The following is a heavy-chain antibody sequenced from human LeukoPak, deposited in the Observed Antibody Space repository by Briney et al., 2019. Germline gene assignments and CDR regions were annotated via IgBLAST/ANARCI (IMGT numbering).Heavy chain of an antibody. CDR2: IYSSEST. CDR3: ARVYDTSDYYFAFDI. D-gene: IGHD3-22*01. Sequence: SETLSLTCSVSGGSISSYYWTWIRQPPGKGLEWIGNIYSSESTHYNPSLKSRVTISVDTSKNLFSPKLSSVTAADTAVYYCARVYDTSDYYFAFDIWGQGTKVTVSS. V-gene: IGHV4-4*09. CDR1: GGSISSYY. J-gene: IGHJ3*02.